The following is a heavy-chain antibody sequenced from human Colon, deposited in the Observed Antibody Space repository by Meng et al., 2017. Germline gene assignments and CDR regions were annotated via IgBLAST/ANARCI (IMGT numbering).Heavy chain of an antibody. V-gene: IGHV1-18*01. CDR2: ISAYNGNT. CDR1: GYTFTSYG. CDR3: ARVYRIAVAGTMGEFDY. J-gene: IGHJ4*02. D-gene: IGHD6-19*01. Sequence: ASVKVSCKASGYTFTSYGISWVRQATGQGLEWMGWISAYNGNTNYAQKLQGRVTMTTDTSTSTAYMELRSLRSDDTAVYYCARVYRIAVAGTMGEFDYWGQGTLVTVSS.